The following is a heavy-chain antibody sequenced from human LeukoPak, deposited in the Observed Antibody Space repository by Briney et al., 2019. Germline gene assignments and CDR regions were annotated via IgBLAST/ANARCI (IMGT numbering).Heavy chain of an antibody. Sequence: GGSLRLSCAASGFTFNSYIMNWVRQAPGKGLEWVSSISSSSSYIYYADSVKGRFTISRDNAKNSLYLQMNSLRAEDTAVYYCARVLTGSITMVRGVIITVTDYYMDVWGKGTTVTVSS. CDR3: ARVLTGSITMVRGVIITVTDYYMDV. CDR1: GFTFNSYI. CDR2: ISSSSSYI. D-gene: IGHD3-10*01. V-gene: IGHV3-21*01. J-gene: IGHJ6*03.